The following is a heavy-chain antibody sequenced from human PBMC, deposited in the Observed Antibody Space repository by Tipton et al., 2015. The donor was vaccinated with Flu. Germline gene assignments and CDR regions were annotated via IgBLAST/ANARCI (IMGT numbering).Heavy chain of an antibody. J-gene: IGHJ6*02. CDR2: INPSGGST. CDR3: ARGYYYDSSGYYDGGYYGMDV. D-gene: IGHD3-22*01. V-gene: IGHV1-46*01. Sequence: QLVQSGAEVKKPGASVKVSCKASGYTFTSYYMHWVRQAPGQGLEWMGIINPSGGSTSYAQKFQGRVTMTRDTSTSTAYMELSSLRSEDTAVYYCARGYYYDSSGYYDGGYYGMDVWGQGTTVTVSS. CDR1: GYTFTSYY.